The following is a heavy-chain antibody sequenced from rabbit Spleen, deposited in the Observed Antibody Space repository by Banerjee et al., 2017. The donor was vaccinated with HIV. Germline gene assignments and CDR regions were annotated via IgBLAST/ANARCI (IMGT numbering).Heavy chain of an antibody. V-gene: IGHV1S45*01. CDR3: ARDTGTSFSTYGMDL. CDR1: GFDFSRNA. D-gene: IGHD7-1*01. CDR2: IDVGSRGST. Sequence: QQQLVESGGGLVQPEGSLTLTCKASGFDFSRNAMCWVRQAPGKGPEWIACIDVGSRGSTWYPTWATGRFTISKTSSTTVTLQMTSLTVADTATYFCARDTGTSFSTYGMDLWGPGTLVTVS. J-gene: IGHJ6*01.